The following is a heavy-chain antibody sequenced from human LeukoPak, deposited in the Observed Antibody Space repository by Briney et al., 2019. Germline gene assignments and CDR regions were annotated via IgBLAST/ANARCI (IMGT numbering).Heavy chain of an antibody. CDR2: ITDDGYNT. CDR1: GFTFSAFA. D-gene: IGHD3-22*01. J-gene: IGHJ4*02. Sequence: GGSLRLSCAASGFTFSAFAMTWVRQAPGKGLEWVSTITDDGYNTYSADSVKGRITFSRDNSKNTLSLQLRSLRAEDTAVYYCAKGTDSSGYLPDYWGQGTLVTVSS. CDR3: AKGTDSSGYLPDY. V-gene: IGHV3-23*01.